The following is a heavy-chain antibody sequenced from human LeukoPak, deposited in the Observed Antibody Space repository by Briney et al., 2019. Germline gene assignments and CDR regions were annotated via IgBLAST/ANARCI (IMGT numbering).Heavy chain of an antibody. CDR3: ARVDPTGDGYNCFDS. J-gene: IGHJ4*02. CDR1: GFTFSTYW. Sequence: PGESLGLSCAASGFTFSTYWMHWVRQAPGKGLLWVARINTDGSSTLYADSVKGRFTISRDNAKSTLYLQMDSLRPEDTAVYYCARVDPTGDGYNCFDSWGQGTLVTVSS. CDR2: INTDGSST. D-gene: IGHD5-24*01. V-gene: IGHV3-74*01.